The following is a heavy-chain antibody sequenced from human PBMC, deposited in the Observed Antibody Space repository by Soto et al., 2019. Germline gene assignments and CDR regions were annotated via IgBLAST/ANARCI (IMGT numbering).Heavy chain of an antibody. CDR1: GGSISSYY. V-gene: IGHV4-59*12. CDR3: ARVTYGGYFDY. Sequence: PSETLSLTCTVSGGSISSYYWSWIRQPPGKGLEWIGYIYYSGSTNYNPSLKSRVTISVDTSKNQFSLKLSSVTAADTAVYYCARVTYGGYFDYWGQGTLVTVSS. J-gene: IGHJ4*02. D-gene: IGHD3-16*01. CDR2: IYYSGST.